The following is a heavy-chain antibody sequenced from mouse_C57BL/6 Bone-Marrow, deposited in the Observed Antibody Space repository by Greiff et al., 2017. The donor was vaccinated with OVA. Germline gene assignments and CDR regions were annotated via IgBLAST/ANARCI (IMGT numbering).Heavy chain of an antibody. J-gene: IGHJ3*01. Sequence: QVQLQQSGAELVKPGASVKLSCKASGYTFTSYWMQWVKQRPGQGLEWIGEIDPSDSYTNYNQKFKGKATLTVDTSSSTAYMQLSSLTSEDSAVYYCARPDCSKYVAYWGQGTLVTVSA. CDR2: IDPSDSYT. CDR1: GYTFTSYW. CDR3: ARPDCSKYVAY. D-gene: IGHD2-5*01. V-gene: IGHV1-50*01.